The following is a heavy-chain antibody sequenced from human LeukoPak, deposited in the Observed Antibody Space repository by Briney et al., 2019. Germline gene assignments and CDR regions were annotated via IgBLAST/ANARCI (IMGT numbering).Heavy chain of an antibody. J-gene: IGHJ5*02. V-gene: IGHV3-7*01. CDR3: ARGYTYGRTNMGS. Sequence: GGSLRLSCAASGFTFSSHWMSWVRQAPGKGLEWVANIKEDGSEKYYVDSVKGRFTISRDNAKNSLYLQMNSLRAEDTAVYYCARGYTYGRTNMGSWGQGTLVTVSS. D-gene: IGHD5-18*01. CDR1: GFTFSSHW. CDR2: IKEDGSEK.